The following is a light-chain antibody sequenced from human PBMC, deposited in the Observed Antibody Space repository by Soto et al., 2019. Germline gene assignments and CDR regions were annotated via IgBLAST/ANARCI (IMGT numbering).Light chain of an antibody. J-gene: IGKJ3*01. CDR2: DAS. CDR3: QQRSNWPPIT. Sequence: EIVLTQSPATLSLSPGDRATLSCRAIQSFDWYVAWYQQKPGQAPRLLIYDASTRATGIPDRFSGSGSGTDFTLTISSLEPEDFAIYYCQQRSNWPPITFGPGTKVDIK. CDR1: QSFDWY. V-gene: IGKV3-11*01.